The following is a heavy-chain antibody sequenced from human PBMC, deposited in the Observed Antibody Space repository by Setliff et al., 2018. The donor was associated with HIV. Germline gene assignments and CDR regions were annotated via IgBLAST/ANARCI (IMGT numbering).Heavy chain of an antibody. D-gene: IGHD2-15*01. J-gene: IGHJ4*02. V-gene: IGHV4-39*07. CDR1: GGSISSNNYF. Sequence: SETLSLTCTVSGGSISSNNYFWGWIRQPPEKGLEWIGSIYYSGSTYYNPSLKSPVSISVDTSKNQFYLTLSSVTAADTAVYYCARGRVFCNGDSCYHFDFWGQGILVTVSS. CDR3: ARGRVFCNGDSCYHFDF. CDR2: IYYSGST.